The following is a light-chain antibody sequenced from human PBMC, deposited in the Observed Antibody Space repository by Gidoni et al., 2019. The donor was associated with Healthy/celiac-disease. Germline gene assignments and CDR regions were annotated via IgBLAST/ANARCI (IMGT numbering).Light chain of an antibody. CDR2: GAS. V-gene: IGKV3-20*01. CDR1: QSVSSSY. J-gene: IGKJ5*01. CDR3: HYPIT. Sequence: EIVLTQSPGTLSLSPGERATLSCRASQSVSSSYLAWYQQKPGQAPRLLIYGASSRATGIPDRFSGSGSGTDFTLTISRLEPEDFAVYYCHYPITFGQGTRLEIK.